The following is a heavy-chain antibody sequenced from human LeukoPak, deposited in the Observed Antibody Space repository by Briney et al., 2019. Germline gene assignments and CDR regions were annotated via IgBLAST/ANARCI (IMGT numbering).Heavy chain of an antibody. Sequence: SETLSLTCIVSGGSISSADYYWSWIRQPPGKGLEWIGYIYYSGSTYYNPSLKSRVTISVDTSKNQFSLKLSSVTAADTAVYYCARDGAAAGTNYYYGMDVWGQGTTVTVSS. CDR3: ARDGAAAGTNYYYGMDV. D-gene: IGHD6-13*01. J-gene: IGHJ6*02. CDR1: GGSISSADYY. V-gene: IGHV4-30-4*01. CDR2: IYYSGST.